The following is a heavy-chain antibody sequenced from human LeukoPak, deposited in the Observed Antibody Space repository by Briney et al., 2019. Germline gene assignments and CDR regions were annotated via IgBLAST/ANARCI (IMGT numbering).Heavy chain of an antibody. Sequence: PGGSLRLSGAASGFTFSSYAMNWVRQAPGKGLEWVSCLSGSSDSTYYTYSVKGRFTISRDNAKNSLYLQMNSLRDEDTAVYYCARDLTPIVVVPAAINYYYYGMDVWAKGPRSPSP. D-gene: IGHD2-2*01. CDR2: LSGSSDST. CDR1: GFTFSSYA. V-gene: IGHV3-48*02. CDR3: ARDLTPIVVVPAAINYYYYGMDV. J-gene: IGHJ6*02.